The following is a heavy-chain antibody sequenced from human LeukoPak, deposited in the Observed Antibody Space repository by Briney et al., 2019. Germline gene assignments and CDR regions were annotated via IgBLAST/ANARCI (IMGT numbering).Heavy chain of an antibody. CDR3: ARDRGASSIAAAGNLNWFDP. CDR2: IYTSGRT. CDR1: GGPISSYY. V-gene: IGHV4-4*07. J-gene: IGHJ5*02. D-gene: IGHD6-13*01. Sequence: AETLSLTCTGSGGPISSYYWSWIGPPAGKGLEWIGRIYTSGRTNYNPSLKSRVTMSVDTSKNQFSLKLSSVTAADTAVYYCARDRGASSIAAAGNLNWFDPWGQGTLVTVSS.